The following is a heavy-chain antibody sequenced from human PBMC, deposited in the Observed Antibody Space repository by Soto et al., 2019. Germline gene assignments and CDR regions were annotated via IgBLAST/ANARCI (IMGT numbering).Heavy chain of an antibody. V-gene: IGHV3-73*01. J-gene: IGHJ4*02. CDR2: IGSKANSYAT. D-gene: IGHD6-13*01. CDR1: GFTFSDST. CDR3: TRRWGYSSSWQFNFDY. Sequence: PGGSLRLSCAASGFTFSDSTMHWVRQASGKGLEWVGRIGSKANSYATAYAASMKGRFTISRDDSKNTAYLQMNSLKTEDTAVYYCTRRWGYSSSWQFNFDYWGQGTLVTVSS.